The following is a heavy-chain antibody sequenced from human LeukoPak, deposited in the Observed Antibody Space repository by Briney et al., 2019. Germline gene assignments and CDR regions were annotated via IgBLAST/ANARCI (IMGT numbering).Heavy chain of an antibody. CDR3: ARQEDRYYYGMDV. V-gene: IGHV4-59*08. J-gene: IGHJ6*02. CDR2: IYYSGNT. CDR1: GGSIRSYY. Sequence: SETLSLTCTVSGGSIRSYYWSWIRQPPAKGLAWIGYIYYSGNTIYNPSLKSRVTISVDTSKNQFSLKLSSVTAADTAVYYCARQEDRYYYGMDVWGQGTTVTVSS.